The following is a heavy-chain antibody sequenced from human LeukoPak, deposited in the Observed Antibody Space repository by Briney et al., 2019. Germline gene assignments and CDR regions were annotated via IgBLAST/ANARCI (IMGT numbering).Heavy chain of an antibody. CDR1: GGSISSGGYS. J-gene: IGHJ2*01. CDR3: ARGGYCTNGVCLYWYFDL. D-gene: IGHD2-8*01. V-gene: IGHV4-30-2*01. CDR2: IYHSGST. Sequence: PSETLSLTCAVSGGSISSGGYSWSWLRQPPGKGLEWIVYIYHSGSTYYNPSLKSRVTISVDRSKNQFSLKLSSVTAADTAVYYCARGGYCTNGVCLYWYFDLWGRGTLVTVSS.